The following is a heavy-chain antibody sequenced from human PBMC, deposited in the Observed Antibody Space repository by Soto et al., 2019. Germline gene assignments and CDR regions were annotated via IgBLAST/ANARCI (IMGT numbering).Heavy chain of an antibody. V-gene: IGHV3-30-3*01. CDR2: ISYDGSNK. CDR3: ARGHQGQAYSGYVNYYYGMDV. J-gene: IGHJ6*02. CDR1: GFTFSSYA. Sequence: QVQLVESGGGVVQPGRSLRLSCAASGFTFSSYAMHWVRKAPGKGLEWGAVISYDGSNKYYADSVKGRFTISRDNSKNAKYMQMNRLRTADTAMYYYARGHQGQAYSGYVNYYYGMDVWGQGNTVTVSS. D-gene: IGHD5-12*01.